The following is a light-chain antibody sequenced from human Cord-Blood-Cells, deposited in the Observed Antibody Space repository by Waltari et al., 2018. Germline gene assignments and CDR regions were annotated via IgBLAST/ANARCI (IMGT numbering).Light chain of an antibody. CDR3: QQYYSTPRT. CDR1: QSVLYSSNNKNY. CDR2: WAS. J-gene: IGKJ3*01. V-gene: IGKV4-1*01. Sequence: DIVMTQSPDSLAVSLGERATINCKSSQSVLYSSNNKNYLAWYQQKPGQPPKLLIYWASTRESGVPDRFSGSGSGTDFTLTISSLQAEDVAVYYCQQYYSTPRTFDPGTKVDIK.